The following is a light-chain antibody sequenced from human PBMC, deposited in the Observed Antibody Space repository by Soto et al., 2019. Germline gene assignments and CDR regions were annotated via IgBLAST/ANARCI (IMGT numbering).Light chain of an antibody. CDR3: QQYYNWPRT. V-gene: IGKV3-15*01. Sequence: EIVLTQSPATLSLSPGERATLSCRASQSVSSTLAWYQQKPGQAPRLLIYGASTRATDIPARFSGSGSGTEFTLTISSLQSEDFAVYYCQQYYNWPRTFGQGTKVDI. CDR1: QSVSST. CDR2: GAS. J-gene: IGKJ1*01.